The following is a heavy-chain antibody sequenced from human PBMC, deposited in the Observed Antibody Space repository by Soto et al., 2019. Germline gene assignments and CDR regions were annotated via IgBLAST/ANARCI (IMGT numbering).Heavy chain of an antibody. J-gene: IGHJ3*02. CDR3: ARDWEAISGAFDI. D-gene: IGHD1-26*01. CDR2: IIPIFGTA. Sequence: SVKVSCKASGGTFSSYAISWVRQAPGQGLEWMGGIIPIFGTANYAQKFQGRVTITADESTSTAYMELSSLRSEDTAVYYCARDWEAISGAFDIGGKGTMVTVS. V-gene: IGHV1-69*13. CDR1: GGTFSSYA.